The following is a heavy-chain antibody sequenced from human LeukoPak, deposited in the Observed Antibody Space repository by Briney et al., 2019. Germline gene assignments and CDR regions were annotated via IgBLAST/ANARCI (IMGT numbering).Heavy chain of an antibody. V-gene: IGHV3-23*01. Sequence: PGGSLRLSCAASGFTFSSYGMSWVRQAPGKGLEWVSAISGSGGSTYYADSVKGRFTISRDNSKNTLYLQMNSLRAEDTAVYYCAKDTGIVGATDPDYWGQGTLVTVSS. CDR2: ISGSGGST. CDR3: AKDTGIVGATDPDY. J-gene: IGHJ4*02. D-gene: IGHD1-26*01. CDR1: GFTFSSYG.